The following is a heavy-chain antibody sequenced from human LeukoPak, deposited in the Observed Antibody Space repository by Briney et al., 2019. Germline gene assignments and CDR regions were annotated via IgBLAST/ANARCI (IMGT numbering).Heavy chain of an antibody. CDR2: IYYSGST. CDR3: ARAVMACPYFPPTT. J-gene: IGHJ5*02. V-gene: IGHV4-39*01. Sequence: SETLSLTCTVSGGSISSSSYYWGWIRQPPGKGLEWIGSIYYSGSTYYNPSLKSRVTISVDTSKNQFSLKLSSVTAADTAVYYCARAVMACPYFPPTTWGQGTLVTVSS. D-gene: IGHD2-8*01. CDR1: GGSISSSSYY.